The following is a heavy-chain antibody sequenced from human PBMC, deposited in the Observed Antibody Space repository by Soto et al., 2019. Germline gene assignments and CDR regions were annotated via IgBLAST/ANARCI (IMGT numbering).Heavy chain of an antibody. D-gene: IGHD6-6*01. CDR3: AKTPPPWAARNYYFDY. Sequence: SETLSLTCTVSGGSISSSSYYWGWIRQPPGKGLEWIGSIYYSGSTYYNPSLKSRVTISVDTSKNQFSLKLSSVTAADTAVYYCAKTPPPWAARNYYFDYWGQGTLVTVSS. V-gene: IGHV4-39*01. J-gene: IGHJ4*02. CDR2: IYYSGST. CDR1: GGSISSSSYY.